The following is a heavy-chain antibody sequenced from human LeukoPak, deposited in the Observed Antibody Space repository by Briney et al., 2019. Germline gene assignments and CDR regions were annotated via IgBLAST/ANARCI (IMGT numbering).Heavy chain of an antibody. Sequence: SVKVSCKASGGTFSSYAISWVRQAPGQGLEWMGGIIPIFGTANYAQKFQGRVTITADESTSTAYMELSSLRSDDTAVHYCTRGTTRITTSVVYYFDFWGQGTLVTVSS. CDR1: GGTFSSYA. CDR3: TRGTTRITTSVVYYFDF. V-gene: IGHV1-69*01. D-gene: IGHD3-10*01. CDR2: IIPIFGTA. J-gene: IGHJ4*02.